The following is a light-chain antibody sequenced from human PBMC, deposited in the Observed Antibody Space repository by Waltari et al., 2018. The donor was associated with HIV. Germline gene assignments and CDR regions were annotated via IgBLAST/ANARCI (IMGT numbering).Light chain of an antibody. V-gene: IGLV2-23*02. J-gene: IGLJ1*01. CDR2: EVT. CDR1: SSNVGSDDL. CDR3: CSCPRSGIRYV. Sequence: QSALTQPASVSGSPGQSITISCTGTSSNVGSDDLVSWYQQQPGEAPKLIIYEVTKRPSGVSTRFSGSKSANTASLTISGLQAEDEADYYCCSCPRSGIRYVFGTGTKVTVL.